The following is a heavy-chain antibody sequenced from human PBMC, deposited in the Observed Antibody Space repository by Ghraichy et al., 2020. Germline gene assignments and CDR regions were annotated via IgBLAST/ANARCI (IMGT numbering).Heavy chain of an antibody. CDR1: GGTFSSYA. J-gene: IGHJ6*02. Sequence: SVKVSCKASGGTFSSYAISWVRQAPGQGLEWMGGIIPIFGTANYAQKFQGRVTITADESTSTAYMELSSLRSEDTAVYYCARNRAMVTVQVSAYYYYGMDVWGQGTTVTVSS. CDR2: IIPIFGTA. V-gene: IGHV1-69*13. CDR3: ARNRAMVTVQVSAYYYYGMDV. D-gene: IGHD5-18*01.